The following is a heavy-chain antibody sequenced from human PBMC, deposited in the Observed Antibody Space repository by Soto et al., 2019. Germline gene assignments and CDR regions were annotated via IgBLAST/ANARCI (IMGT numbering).Heavy chain of an antibody. CDR3: ARGDGYIYGNTFDS. J-gene: IGHJ4*02. Sequence: EGSLRLSCAASGFTFNNYAMHWVRQAPGKGLEWVAFISYDGSSKYYADSVTGRFTISRDNSRNTLYLQMNSLRAEDTAVYYCARGDGYIYGNTFDSWGPAPTFTVSS. CDR2: ISYDGSSK. CDR1: GFTFNNYA. D-gene: IGHD5-18*01. V-gene: IGHV3-30-3*01.